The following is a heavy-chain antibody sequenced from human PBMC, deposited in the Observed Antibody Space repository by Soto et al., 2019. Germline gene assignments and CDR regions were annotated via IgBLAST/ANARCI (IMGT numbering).Heavy chain of an antibody. CDR3: ARGEGYCSGGTCFRWFDP. Sequence: QVQLVQSGAEVKRPGASVKVSCKASGYTFTKYAIHWVRQAPGQRLEWMGWINAGNGNTKYSQKFQGRVTFTRDTSATTAYMELSAMRSEDTAVYYCARGEGYCSGGTCFRWFDPWGQGSLVTVSS. CDR1: GYTFTKYA. J-gene: IGHJ5*02. CDR2: INAGNGNT. V-gene: IGHV1-3*01. D-gene: IGHD2-15*01.